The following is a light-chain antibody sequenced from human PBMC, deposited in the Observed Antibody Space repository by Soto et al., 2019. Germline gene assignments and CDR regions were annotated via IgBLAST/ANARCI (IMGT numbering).Light chain of an antibody. Sequence: EIVLTQSPATLSLSPGERATLSCGASQSVSSSSLAWYQQKPGLAPRLLIFDESSRATGIPDRFSGSGSGTDFTLTISRLEPEDFAVYYCQQYGSSVFTFVGGTKVEIK. CDR1: QSVSSSS. CDR3: QQYGSSVFT. V-gene: IGKV3D-20*01. J-gene: IGKJ4*01. CDR2: DES.